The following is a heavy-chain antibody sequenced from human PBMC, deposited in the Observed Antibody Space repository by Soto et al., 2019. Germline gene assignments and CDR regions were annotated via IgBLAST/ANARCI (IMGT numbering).Heavy chain of an antibody. V-gene: IGHV3-15*01. J-gene: IGHJ6*03. CDR3: TTAVYDYIWGSYPSGYYSYMDV. CDR2: IKSKTDGGTT. CDR1: GFTFSNAW. Sequence: EVQLVESGGGLVKPGGSLRLSCAASGFTFSNAWMSWVRQAPGKGLEWVGRIKSKTDGGTTDYAAPVKGRFTISRDDSKNTLYLQMNSLKTEDTAVYYCTTAVYDYIWGSYPSGYYSYMDVWGKGTTVTVSS. D-gene: IGHD3-16*02.